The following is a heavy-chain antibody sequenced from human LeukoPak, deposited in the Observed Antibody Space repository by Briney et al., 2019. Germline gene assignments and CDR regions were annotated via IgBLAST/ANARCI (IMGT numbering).Heavy chain of an antibody. D-gene: IGHD2-8*02. Sequence: GGSLRLSCATSGFTFSNYAMSWVRQAPGKGLEWVSAISGSGGSTYYADSVKGRFTISRDNSKNTLYLQLNSLRAEDTALYYCAKDLGIRRTDLSTWGQGTLVTVSS. J-gene: IGHJ5*02. CDR1: GFTFSNYA. CDR2: ISGSGGST. CDR3: AKDLGIRRTDLST. V-gene: IGHV3-23*01.